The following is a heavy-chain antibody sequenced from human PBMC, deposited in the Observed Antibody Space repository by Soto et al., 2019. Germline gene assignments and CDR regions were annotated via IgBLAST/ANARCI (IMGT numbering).Heavy chain of an antibody. CDR2: IKRNTDGGTT. D-gene: IGHD4-17*01. Sequence: GSLRLSCEVSGFTFNNAWMSWVRQGPGKGLEWVGRIKRNTDGGTTNYAAPVKGRFTISRDDAKNTLYLQMNSLQSDDTGIYYCTTGMTTVTAGFXFWGQGT. CDR3: TTGMTTVTAGFXF. V-gene: IGHV3-15*01. J-gene: IGHJ4*02. CDR1: GFTFNNAW.